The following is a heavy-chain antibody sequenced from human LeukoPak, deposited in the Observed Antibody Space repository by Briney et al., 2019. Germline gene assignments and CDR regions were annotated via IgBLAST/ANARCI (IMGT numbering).Heavy chain of an antibody. J-gene: IGHJ4*02. D-gene: IGHD6-13*01. Sequence: GGSLRLSCAASGFTFSDYYMSWIRQAPGKGLEWVSYISSSGSTIYYADSVKGRFTISRDNAKNSLYLQMNSLRAEDTAVYYCASYHSSPLLHCWGQGTLVTVSS. CDR1: GFTFSDYY. V-gene: IGHV3-11*01. CDR3: ASYHSSPLLHC. CDR2: ISSSGSTI.